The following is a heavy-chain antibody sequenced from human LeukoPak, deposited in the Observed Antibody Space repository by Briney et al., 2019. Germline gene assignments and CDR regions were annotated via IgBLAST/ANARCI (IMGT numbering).Heavy chain of an antibody. CDR2: IYTSGST. CDR1: GGSISSYY. V-gene: IGHV4-4*07. Sequence: SETLSLTCTVSGGSISSYYWSWIRQPARKGLEWIGRIYTSGSTNYNPSLKSRVTMSVDTSKNQFSLKLSSVTAADTAVYYCAREGYYYDSSGLDGWGQGTLVTVSS. J-gene: IGHJ4*02. CDR3: AREGYYYDSSGLDG. D-gene: IGHD3-22*01.